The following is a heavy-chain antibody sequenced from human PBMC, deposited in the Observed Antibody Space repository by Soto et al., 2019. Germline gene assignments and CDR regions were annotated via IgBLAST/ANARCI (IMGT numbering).Heavy chain of an antibody. V-gene: IGHV2-5*02. CDR3: AHRVLRTVFGLVTTTAIYFDF. J-gene: IGHJ4*02. CDR2: IYWDDDK. Sequence: QITLNESGPTQVKPRQTLTLTCTVSGFSLTTSGVGVGWIRQSPGKAPEWLALIYWDDDKRYSPSLKSRLTITKDTSKNRVVLTMADLDPADTATYYCAHRVLRTVFGLVTTTAIYFDFWCQGTPVAGSS. D-gene: IGHD3-3*01. CDR1: GFSLTTSGVG.